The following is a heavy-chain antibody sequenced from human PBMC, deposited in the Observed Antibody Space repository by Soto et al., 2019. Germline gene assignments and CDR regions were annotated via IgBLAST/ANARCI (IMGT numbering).Heavy chain of an antibody. J-gene: IGHJ6*02. CDR2: IWHDGNNK. Sequence: GGSLRLSCAASGFTFSNYGMHWVRQAPGRGLEWVAIIWHDGNNKYYADSVRGRFIISRDNSKNRLYLQMNSLRAEDTAVYYCASDLVGASDSYGLDVWGQGTPVTVSS. CDR1: GFTFSNYG. D-gene: IGHD1-26*01. CDR3: ASDLVGASDSYGLDV. V-gene: IGHV3-33*01.